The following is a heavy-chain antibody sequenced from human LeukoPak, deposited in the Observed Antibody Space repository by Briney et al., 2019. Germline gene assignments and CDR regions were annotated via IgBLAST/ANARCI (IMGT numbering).Heavy chain of an antibody. J-gene: IGHJ4*02. D-gene: IGHD4-23*01. CDR3: ARVYDYGGNPRGNFDY. CDR1: GFTFSSYA. CDR2: ISYDESNK. V-gene: IGHV3-30-3*01. Sequence: PGGSLRLSCAASGFTFSSYAMHWVRQAPGKGLEWVAVISYDESNKYYADSVKGRFTISRDNAKNSLYLQMNSLRAEDTAVYYCARVYDYGGNPRGNFDYWGQGTLVTVSS.